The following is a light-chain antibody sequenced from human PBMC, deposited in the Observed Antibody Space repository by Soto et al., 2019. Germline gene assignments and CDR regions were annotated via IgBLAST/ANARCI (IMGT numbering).Light chain of an antibody. CDR3: SSYRSSSTLYV. CDR1: SSDVGGYKY. V-gene: IGLV2-14*01. CDR2: DVS. Sequence: QPTSVSGSPGQSITISCTGTSSDVGGYKYVSWYQQHPGKAPKLMIYDVSNRPSGVSNRFSGSKSGNTASLNISGLQAEDEADYYCSSYRSSSTLYVFGTGTKLTVL. J-gene: IGLJ1*01.